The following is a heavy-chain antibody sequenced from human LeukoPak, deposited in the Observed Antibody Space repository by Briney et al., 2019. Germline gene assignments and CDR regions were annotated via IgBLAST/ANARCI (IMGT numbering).Heavy chain of an antibody. CDR2: INQAGSAK. V-gene: IGHV3-7*01. CDR1: GFTFSSDW. D-gene: IGHD1-1*01. Sequence: GGSLRLSCAASGFTFSSDWMSWVRQAPGKGLEWVADINQAGSAKVYVDSVKGRFTVSRDNAKNSLYLQMDSLRAEDTAVYYCARDPQHGALDYWGQGTLVTVS. J-gene: IGHJ4*02. CDR3: ARDPQHGALDY.